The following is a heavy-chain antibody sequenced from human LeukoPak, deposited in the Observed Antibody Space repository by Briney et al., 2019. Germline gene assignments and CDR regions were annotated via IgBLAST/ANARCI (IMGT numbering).Heavy chain of an antibody. CDR1: GFTFSDNW. V-gene: IGHV3-74*01. J-gene: IGHJ3*02. CDR3: AREGYCSSTSCYTLGDAFDI. CDR2: ISSDGRST. D-gene: IGHD2-2*02. Sequence: GGSLRLSCAASGFTFSDNWMHWVRQAPGKGLVWVSVISSDGRSTIYADSVKGRFTISRDNSKNTLYLQMNSLRAEDTAVYYCAREGYCSSTSCYTLGDAFDIWGQGTMVTVSS.